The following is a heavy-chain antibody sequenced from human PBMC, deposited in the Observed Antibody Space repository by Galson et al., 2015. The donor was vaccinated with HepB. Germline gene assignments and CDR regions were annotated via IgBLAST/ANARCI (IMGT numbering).Heavy chain of an antibody. V-gene: IGHV3-33*01. CDR1: GFIFSNYG. CDR2: IWNDGSNK. CDR3: ARAGREELDYDDSSAFMFHGMDV. Sequence: SLRISCAGSGFIFSNYGMHWVRQAPGKGLEWVAVIWNDGSNKLYADSVKGRFTISRDNSKNTVYLQMKSLRVEDTSVYYCARAGREELDYDDSSAFMFHGMDVWGQGTTVSVSS. J-gene: IGHJ6*02. D-gene: IGHD3-22*01.